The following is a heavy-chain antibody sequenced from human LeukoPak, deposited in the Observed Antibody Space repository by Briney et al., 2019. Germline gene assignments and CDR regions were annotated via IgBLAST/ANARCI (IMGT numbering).Heavy chain of an antibody. Sequence: SVKVSCKASGFTFTSSAMQWVRQARGQRLEWIGWTVVGSGNTNYAQKFQERVTITRDMSTSTAYMELSSLRSEDTAVYYCAAVPGGILELSAFDIWGQGTMVTVSS. CDR2: TVVGSGNT. J-gene: IGHJ3*02. CDR3: AAVPGGILELSAFDI. V-gene: IGHV1-58*02. D-gene: IGHD1-7*01. CDR1: GFTFTSSA.